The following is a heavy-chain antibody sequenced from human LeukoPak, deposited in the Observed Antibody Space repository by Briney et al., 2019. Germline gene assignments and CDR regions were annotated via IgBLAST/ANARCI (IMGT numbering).Heavy chain of an antibody. CDR3: ARMDYAGNWPDY. Sequence: GGSLRLSCAASGFTFSNYAMSWVRQAPGKGLEWLSYISSSGGAVYYADSVKGRFTVSRDNAKNSLYLQLNSLRAEDTAVYYCARMDYAGNWPDYWGQGTLVTVSS. CDR1: GFTFSNYA. D-gene: IGHD4-23*01. J-gene: IGHJ4*02. V-gene: IGHV3-48*03. CDR2: ISSSGGAV.